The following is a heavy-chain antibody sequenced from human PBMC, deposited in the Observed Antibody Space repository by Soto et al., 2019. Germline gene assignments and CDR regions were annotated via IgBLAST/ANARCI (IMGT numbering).Heavy chain of an antibody. CDR2: INHSGST. CDR1: GGSFSGYY. Sequence: SETLSLTCAVYGGSFSGYYWSWIRQPPGKGLEWIGEINHSGSTNYNPSLKSRVTISVDTSKNQFSLKLSSVTAADTAVYYCARARPTVGWLRLYYFDYWGQGTLVTVSS. D-gene: IGHD5-12*01. V-gene: IGHV4-34*01. J-gene: IGHJ4*02. CDR3: ARARPTVGWLRLYYFDY.